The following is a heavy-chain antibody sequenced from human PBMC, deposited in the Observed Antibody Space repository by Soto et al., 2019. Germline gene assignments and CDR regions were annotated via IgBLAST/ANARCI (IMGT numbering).Heavy chain of an antibody. V-gene: IGHV2-5*02. J-gene: IGHJ5*02. Sequence: SGPTRVKPTQALTMTCAFAGFSLSTSGVGVGWIRQPPGKALEWLALIYWDDDKRYSPSLKSRLTITKDTSKNQVVLTMTNMDPVDTATYYCAHSLIGYYYDSSGSNWFDPWGQGTLVTVSS. CDR1: GFSLSTSGVG. CDR3: AHSLIGYYYDSSGSNWFDP. D-gene: IGHD3-22*01. CDR2: IYWDDDK.